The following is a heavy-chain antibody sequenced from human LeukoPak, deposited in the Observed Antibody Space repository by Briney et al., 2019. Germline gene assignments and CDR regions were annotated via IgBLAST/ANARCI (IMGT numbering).Heavy chain of an antibody. CDR3: AREAIKDY. CDR1: GYTFSSHS. V-gene: IGHV3-48*02. J-gene: IGHJ4*02. CDR2: ISSGSGTI. Sequence: GTSLRLSCAASGYTFSSHSMNWVRQAPGKGLEWVSYISSGSGTIYYADSVKGRFTIARDDAKNSLYLQMSSLRDEDTAVYYCAREAIKDYWGQGTLVTVSS.